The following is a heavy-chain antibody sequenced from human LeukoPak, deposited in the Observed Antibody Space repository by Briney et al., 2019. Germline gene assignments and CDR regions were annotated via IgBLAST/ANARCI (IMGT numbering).Heavy chain of an antibody. Sequence: PGGSLRLSCAASGFTFSSYEMNWVRQAPGKGLDWVSYISSSGSTIYYADSVKGRFTISRDNAKNSLYLQMNSLRAEDTAVYYCARVPGWGYSSPQDYWGQGTLVTVSS. J-gene: IGHJ4*02. CDR2: ISSSGSTI. CDR1: GFTFSSYE. D-gene: IGHD5-18*01. V-gene: IGHV3-48*03. CDR3: ARVPGWGYSSPQDY.